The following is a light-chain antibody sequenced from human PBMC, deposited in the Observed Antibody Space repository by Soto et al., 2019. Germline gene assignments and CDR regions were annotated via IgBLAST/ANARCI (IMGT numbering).Light chain of an antibody. V-gene: IGKV3-15*01. CDR3: QQYNNWPWT. Sequence: EIVMTQSPATLSVSPGELATLSCRASQSVRSNLAWYQQRPGQSPRLLIYAASTRATGIPARFSGSGSGTEFTLTIDSLQSEDFAVYYCQQYNNWPWTFGQGTKVDI. J-gene: IGKJ1*01. CDR1: QSVRSN. CDR2: AAS.